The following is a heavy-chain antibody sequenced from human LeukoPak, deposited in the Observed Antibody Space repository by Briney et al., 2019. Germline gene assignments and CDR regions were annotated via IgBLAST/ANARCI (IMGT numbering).Heavy chain of an antibody. CDR1: GGSISSSNW. V-gene: IGHV4-4*02. CDR3: ARDPGEAAAGIDY. J-gene: IGHJ4*02. Sequence: SGTLSLTCAVSGGSISSSNWWSWVRQPPGKGLEWIGEIYHSGSTNYNPSLKSRVTISVDKSKNQFSLKLSSVTAADTAVYYCARDPGEAAAGIDYWGQGTLVTVSS. D-gene: IGHD6-13*01. CDR2: IYHSGST.